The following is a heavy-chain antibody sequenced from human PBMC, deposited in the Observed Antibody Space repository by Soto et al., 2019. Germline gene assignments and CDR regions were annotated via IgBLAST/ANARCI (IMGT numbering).Heavy chain of an antibody. Sequence: SVKVSCKASGGTFSSYAISWVRQAPGQGLEWMGGIIPIFGTANYAKKFQGRVTITADKSTSTAYMELSSLRSEDTAVYYCASTTYYYDSSGYLNWFDPWGQGTLVTVSS. CDR3: ASTTYYYDSSGYLNWFDP. CDR1: GGTFSSYA. D-gene: IGHD3-22*01. J-gene: IGHJ5*02. CDR2: IIPIFGTA. V-gene: IGHV1-69*06.